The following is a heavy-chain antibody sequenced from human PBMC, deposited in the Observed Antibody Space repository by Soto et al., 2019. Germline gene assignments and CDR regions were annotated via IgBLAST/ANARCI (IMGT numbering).Heavy chain of an antibody. CDR1: GFSLSTSGMC. Sequence: SGPTLVNPTQTLTLTCTFSGFSLSTSGMCVSWIRQPPGKALEWLALIDWDDDKYYSTSLKTRLTISKDTSKNQVVLTMTNMDPVDTTTYYCARIDYSSSWYGSGWFDPWGRGTLVTVSS. CDR3: ARIDYSSSWYGSGWFDP. V-gene: IGHV2-70*01. CDR2: IDWDDDK. D-gene: IGHD6-13*01. J-gene: IGHJ5*02.